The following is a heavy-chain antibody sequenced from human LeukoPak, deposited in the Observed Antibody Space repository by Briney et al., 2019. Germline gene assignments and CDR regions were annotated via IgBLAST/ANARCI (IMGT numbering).Heavy chain of an antibody. CDR1: GYSFTSYW. J-gene: IGHJ3*02. V-gene: IGHV5-51*01. D-gene: IGHD3-22*01. CDR3: ARRPYYYDSSGYRNDAFDI. Sequence: GESLQISCKGSGYSFTSYWIGWVRQMPGKGLEWMGIIYPGDSDTRYSPSFQGQVTISADKSISTAYLQWSSLKASDTAMYYCARRPYYYDSSGYRNDAFDIWGQGTMVTVSS. CDR2: IYPGDSDT.